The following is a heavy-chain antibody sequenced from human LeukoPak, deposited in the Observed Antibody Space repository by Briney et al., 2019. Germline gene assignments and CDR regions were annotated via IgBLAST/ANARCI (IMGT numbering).Heavy chain of an antibody. V-gene: IGHV3-15*01. CDR1: RFTFSNAW. J-gene: IGHJ4*02. D-gene: IGHD1-26*01. CDR3: TTWDYVDY. Sequence: GGSLRLSCVGSRFTFSNAWMSWVRQAPGKGLEWVGRIKSNVNGGTIDYAPPVKGRFIISRDDSKDTLYPHMNSLKTEDTAVYYCTTWDYVDYWGQGTLVTVSS. CDR2: IKSNVNGGTI.